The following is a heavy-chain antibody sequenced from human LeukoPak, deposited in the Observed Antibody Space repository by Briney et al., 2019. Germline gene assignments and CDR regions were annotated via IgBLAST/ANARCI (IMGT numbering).Heavy chain of an antibody. CDR2: IYHSGST. J-gene: IGHJ4*02. CDR3: ARLTGYFDY. CDR1: GYSISSGYY. Sequence: SSETLFLTCTVSGYSISSGYYWGWIRQPPGKGLEWIGEIYHSGSTNYNPSLKSRVTISVDTSKNQFSLKLSSVTAADTAVYYCARLTGYFDYWGQGTLVTVSS. D-gene: IGHD7-27*01. V-gene: IGHV4-38-2*02.